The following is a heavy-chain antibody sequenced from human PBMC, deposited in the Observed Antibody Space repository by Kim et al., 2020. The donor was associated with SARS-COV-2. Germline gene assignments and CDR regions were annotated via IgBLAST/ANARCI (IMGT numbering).Heavy chain of an antibody. V-gene: IGHV3-21*01. CDR3: ARASGGYYYDSSGYLYKTPDAFDI. CDR1: GFTFSSYS. D-gene: IGHD3-22*01. CDR2: ISSSSSYI. Sequence: GGSLRLSCAASGFTFSSYSMNWVRQAPGKGLEWVSSISSSSSYIYYADSVKGRFTISRDNAKNSLYLQMNSLRAEDTAVYYCARASGGYYYDSSGYLYKTPDAFDIWGQGTMVTVSS. J-gene: IGHJ3*02.